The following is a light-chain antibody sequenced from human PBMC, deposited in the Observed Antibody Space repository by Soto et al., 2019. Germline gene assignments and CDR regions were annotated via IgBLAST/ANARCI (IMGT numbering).Light chain of an antibody. Sequence: DVQLTHSPSFLSASVGDRVTTTCRASQDISSALAWYQQKPGKAPKVLIHVASTLQSGVPSRFSGSGSGTEFTLTINNLQPEDFATYYCQQTNRYPITFGQGTRLEIK. V-gene: IGKV1-9*01. CDR3: QQTNRYPIT. J-gene: IGKJ5*01. CDR2: VAS. CDR1: QDISSA.